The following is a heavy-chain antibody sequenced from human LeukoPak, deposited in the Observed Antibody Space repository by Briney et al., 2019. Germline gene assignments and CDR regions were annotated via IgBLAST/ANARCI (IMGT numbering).Heavy chain of an antibody. Sequence: GASVKVSCKASGYTFTEHFIHWVRQAPGQGLQYMGWIHPASANMVYAQMFHGRVTLTRDTPATTTYMELSGLRSDDTAVYYCARDLRPANLWGQGTLVTVSS. J-gene: IGHJ4*02. CDR1: GYTFTEHF. D-gene: IGHD1-7*01. V-gene: IGHV1-2*02. CDR3: ARDLRPANL. CDR2: IHPASANM.